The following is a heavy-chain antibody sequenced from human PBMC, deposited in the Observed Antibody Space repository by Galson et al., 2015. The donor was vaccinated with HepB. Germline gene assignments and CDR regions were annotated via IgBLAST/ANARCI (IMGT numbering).Heavy chain of an antibody. CDR2: ISNDGSKK. CDR1: GFTFSSYA. V-gene: IGHV3-30*18. CDR3: AKTLWDDYGDALDI. Sequence: SLRLSCAASGFTFSSYAMHWVRQAPGKGLEWVAVISNDGSKKYYADSVKGRFITSRDNSKNTLFVQMNSLTTEDTALYYCAKTLWDDYGDALDIWGQGTMVTVSP. J-gene: IGHJ3*02. D-gene: IGHD4-17*01.